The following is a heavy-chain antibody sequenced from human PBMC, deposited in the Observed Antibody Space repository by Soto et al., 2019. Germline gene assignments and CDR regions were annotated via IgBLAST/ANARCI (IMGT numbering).Heavy chain of an antibody. J-gene: IGHJ4*02. Sequence: SETLSLTCSVFGGSINSSGYSWGWIRQPPGKGLERIGTFYNNENPNYNPSLKSRVTISVDTSKNQFSLRLTSVTAADTAVYYCATTASYCSTTNCPLFLDWGQGTLVTVSS. CDR2: FYNNENP. V-gene: IGHV4-39*01. D-gene: IGHD2-2*01. CDR1: GGSINSSGYS. CDR3: ATTASYCSTTNCPLFLD.